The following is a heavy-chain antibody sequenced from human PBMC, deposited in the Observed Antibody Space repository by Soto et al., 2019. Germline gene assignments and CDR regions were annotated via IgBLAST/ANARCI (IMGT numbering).Heavy chain of an antibody. Sequence: QVQLVESGGGVVQPGRSLRLSCAASGFTFSSYGMHWVRQAPGKGLEWVAVIWYDGSNKYYADSVKGRFTISRDNSKNTLYLQMNSLRAEDTAVYYCARSDYSNYVLYYYYGMDVWGQGTPVTVSS. D-gene: IGHD4-4*01. V-gene: IGHV3-33*01. J-gene: IGHJ6*02. CDR1: GFTFSSYG. CDR3: ARSDYSNYVLYYYYGMDV. CDR2: IWYDGSNK.